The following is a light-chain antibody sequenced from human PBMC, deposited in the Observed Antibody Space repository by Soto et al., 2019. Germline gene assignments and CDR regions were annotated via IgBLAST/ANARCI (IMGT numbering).Light chain of an antibody. CDR2: DAS. J-gene: IGKJ2*01. CDR1: QSVGTY. V-gene: IGKV3-11*01. Sequence: EIVLTQSPATLSLSPGERATLSRRASQSVGTYLAWYQHNPGQAPRLLIYDASNRATGIPARFSGSGSGTDFTLTISSPEPEDCAVYYCQQRYNWPNTFGQGTKLEIK. CDR3: QQRYNWPNT.